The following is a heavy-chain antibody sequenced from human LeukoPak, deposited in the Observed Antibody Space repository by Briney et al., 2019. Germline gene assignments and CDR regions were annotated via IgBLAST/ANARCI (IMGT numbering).Heavy chain of an antibody. J-gene: IGHJ6*02. V-gene: IGHV3-23*01. CDR3: AKADIPRYYGMDV. Sequence: GGSLRLSCAASGFTFNSYAMSWVRQAPGKGLEWVSAISGSGGSTYYADSVKGRFTISRDNSKNTLYLQMNSLRAEDTAVYYCAKADIPRYYGMDVWGQGTTVTVSS. CDR2: ISGSGGST. CDR1: GFTFNSYA. D-gene: IGHD2-21*01.